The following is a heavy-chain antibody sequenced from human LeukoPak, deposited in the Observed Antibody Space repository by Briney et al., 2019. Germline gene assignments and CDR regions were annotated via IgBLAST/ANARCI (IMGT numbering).Heavy chain of an antibody. Sequence: GGSLRLSCAASGFTFSGSAMPWVRQASGKGLEWVGRIRGKANSYATAYAASVKGRFTISRDESKNTAYLQMNSLRAEDTAVYYCAKDRIPMIVVVILGIDAFDIWGQGTMVTVSS. CDR1: GFTFSGSA. V-gene: IGHV3-73*01. CDR3: AKDRIPMIVVVILGIDAFDI. CDR2: IRGKANSYAT. J-gene: IGHJ3*02. D-gene: IGHD3-22*01.